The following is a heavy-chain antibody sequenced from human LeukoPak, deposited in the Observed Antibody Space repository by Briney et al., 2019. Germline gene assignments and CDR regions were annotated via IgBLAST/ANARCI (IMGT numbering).Heavy chain of an antibody. V-gene: IGHV4-39*01. J-gene: IGHJ5*02. CDR3: AXQXSSGWPCFDP. D-gene: IGHD6-19*01. Sequence: SETLSLTCTVSGGSISSGGYYWGWIRQPPGKGLEWIGSIYYSGSAYYNPSLKSRVTISADTSKNQFSLKLSSVTAADAAVYXXAXQXSSGWPCFDPWGQGTLVTVSS. CDR1: GGSISSGGYY. CDR2: IYYSGSA.